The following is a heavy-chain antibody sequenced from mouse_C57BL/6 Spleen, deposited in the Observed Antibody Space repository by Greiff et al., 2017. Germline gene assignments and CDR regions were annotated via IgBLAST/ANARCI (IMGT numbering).Heavy chain of an antibody. D-gene: IGHD1-3*01. CDR3: AIKGAMDY. V-gene: IGHV1-52*01. Sequence: QVQLQQPGAELVRPGSSVKLSCKASGYTFTSYWMHWVKQRPIQGLEWIGNIDPSDSATNYNQKFKDKATLTVDKASSTAYMQLSSLTSEDSAVYYCAIKGAMDYWGQGTSVTVSS. J-gene: IGHJ4*01. CDR2: IDPSDSAT. CDR1: GYTFTSYW.